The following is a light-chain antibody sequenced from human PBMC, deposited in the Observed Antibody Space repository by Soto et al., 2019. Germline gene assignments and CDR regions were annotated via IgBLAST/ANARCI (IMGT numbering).Light chain of an antibody. J-gene: IGKJ1*01. CDR1: QTVGSAY. Sequence: EIVLTQSPGTLSLSPGERATLSCRASQTVGSAYLAWYQHKPGQAPRLLIYGTSSRATGIPDRISGSGSGQEFNLNIRRTEAENFSGYYCQQYGSSRWTFGQGTKVEAK. CDR2: GTS. CDR3: QQYGSSRWT. V-gene: IGKV3-20*01.